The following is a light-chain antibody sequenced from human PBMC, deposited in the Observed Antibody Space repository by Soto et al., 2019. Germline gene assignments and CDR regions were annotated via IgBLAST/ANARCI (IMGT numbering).Light chain of an antibody. Sequence: QSVLTQSSSASASLGSSVKLTCTLSSGHRTYIIAWHQQQPGMAPRYLMKVESSGSYNKGSGVPDRFSGSSSGADRYLTISNLQSEDEADYYCETWDSNTWVFGGGTKLTVL. CDR1: SGHRTYI. V-gene: IGLV4-60*03. CDR2: VESSGSY. CDR3: ETWDSNTWV. J-gene: IGLJ3*02.